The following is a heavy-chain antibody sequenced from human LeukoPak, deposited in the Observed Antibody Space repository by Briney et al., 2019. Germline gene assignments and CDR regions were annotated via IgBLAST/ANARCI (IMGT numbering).Heavy chain of an antibody. CDR1: EFTFSNYD. D-gene: IGHD1-1*01. V-gene: IGHV3-33*01. CDR3: ASRTGMMFDY. CDR2: IWYDGSNK. Sequence: GGSLRLSCAASEFTFSNYDMHWVRQAPGKGLEWVAVIWYDGSNKYYADSVKGRFTISRDNSKNTLYLQMNSLRAEDTAVYYCASRTGMMFDYWGQGTLVTVSS. J-gene: IGHJ4*02.